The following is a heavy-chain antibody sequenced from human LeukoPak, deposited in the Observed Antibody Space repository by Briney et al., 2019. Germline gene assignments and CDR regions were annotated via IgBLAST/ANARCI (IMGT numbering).Heavy chain of an antibody. Sequence: GGSLRLSCAASEVTFSSYSMNWVRQAPGKELKWVSYISSSSSTIYYADSVKGRFTISRDNAKNSLYLQMNSLRDEDTAVYYCVKAGEVDYYYYGMDVWGQGTTVTVSS. V-gene: IGHV3-48*02. D-gene: IGHD2-21*01. CDR1: EVTFSSYS. CDR3: VKAGEVDYYYYGMDV. CDR2: ISSSSSTI. J-gene: IGHJ6*02.